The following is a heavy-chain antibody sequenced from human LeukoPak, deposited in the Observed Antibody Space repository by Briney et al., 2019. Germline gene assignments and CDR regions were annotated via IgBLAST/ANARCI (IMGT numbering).Heavy chain of an antibody. Sequence: GESLKISCKGSGYSFTSYWIGWVRQMPGKGLEWMGIIYPGDSDTRYSPSSQGQVTISADKSISTAYLQWSSLKASDTAVYYCARQADPITMVRGATRADYYYYMDVWGKGTTVTVSS. CDR1: GYSFTSYW. D-gene: IGHD3-10*01. V-gene: IGHV5-51*01. J-gene: IGHJ6*03. CDR2: IYPGDSDT. CDR3: ARQADPITMVRGATRADYYYYMDV.